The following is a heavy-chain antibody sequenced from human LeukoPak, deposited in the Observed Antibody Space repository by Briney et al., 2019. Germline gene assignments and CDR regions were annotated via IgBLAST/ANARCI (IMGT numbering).Heavy chain of an antibody. CDR2: ISSSSSHI. CDR1: GFTFSSYS. CDR3: ARTKIAAAGLFDY. D-gene: IGHD6-13*01. V-gene: IGHV3-21*01. J-gene: IGHJ4*02. Sequence: PGGSLRLSCAASGFTFSSYSMNWVRQAPGKGLEWVSFISSSSSHIYYADSVKGRFTISRDNAKNSLYLQMNSLRAEDTAVYYCARTKIAAAGLFDYRGQGTLVTVSS.